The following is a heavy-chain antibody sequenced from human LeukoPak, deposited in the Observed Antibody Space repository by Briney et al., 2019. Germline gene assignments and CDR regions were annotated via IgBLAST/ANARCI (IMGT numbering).Heavy chain of an antibody. CDR2: INHSGGT. J-gene: IGHJ4*02. Sequence: PSETLSLTCAVYGGSFSGYYWSWIRQPPGKGLEWIGEINHSGGTNYNPSLKSRVTISVDTSKNQFSLKLSSVTAADTAVYYCARGRLAVARRNTIFDYWGQGTLVTVSS. D-gene: IGHD6-19*01. V-gene: IGHV4-34*01. CDR1: GGSFSGYY. CDR3: ARGRLAVARRNTIFDY.